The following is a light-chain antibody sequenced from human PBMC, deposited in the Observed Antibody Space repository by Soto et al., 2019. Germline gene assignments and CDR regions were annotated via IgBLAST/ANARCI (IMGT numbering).Light chain of an antibody. CDR2: DAS. Sequence: DSQMTQSPSSLSASLGDTVTITCRPSQSVTTYLNWYQQKPGKVPKLLIYDASMLQSGVPSRFRGSGAGTEFTLTISSLQPEDLSTYYCQQGYTMPHTFGPGTKVEIK. V-gene: IGKV1-39*01. J-gene: IGKJ3*01. CDR3: QQGYTMPHT. CDR1: QSVTTY.